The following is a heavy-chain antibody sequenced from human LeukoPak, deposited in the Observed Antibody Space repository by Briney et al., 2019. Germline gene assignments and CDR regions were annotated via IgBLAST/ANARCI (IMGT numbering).Heavy chain of an antibody. CDR1: GFAFSSHA. CDR2: ISYDENTK. Sequence: PGRSLRLSCAASGFAFSSHAMHWVRQAPGKGLEWVAVISYDENTKYYADSVKGRFTISRDNSRNTLYLQMNSLRADDTALYYCARDLYSSSSVSWFDPWGQGTLVTVSS. V-gene: IGHV3-30*04. J-gene: IGHJ5*02. CDR3: ARDLYSSSSVSWFDP. D-gene: IGHD6-6*01.